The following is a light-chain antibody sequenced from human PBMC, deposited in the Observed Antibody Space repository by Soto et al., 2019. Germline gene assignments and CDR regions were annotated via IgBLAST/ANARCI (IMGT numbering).Light chain of an antibody. CDR3: SAYAGFNKVL. J-gene: IGLJ2*01. CDR1: SSDVGTYGF. V-gene: IGLV2-8*01. CDR2: DVS. Sequence: QSALTQPASASGSPGQSVTISCTGTSSDVGTYGFVSWYQQYPGKAPKLTIYDVSKRPSGVPDRFSGSKSGSTASLTVSGLQAEDEADYYCSAYAGFNKVLFGGGTKLTVL.